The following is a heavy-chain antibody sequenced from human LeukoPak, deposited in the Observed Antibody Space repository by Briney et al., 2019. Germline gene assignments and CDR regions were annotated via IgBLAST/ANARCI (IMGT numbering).Heavy chain of an antibody. Sequence: ASVKVSCKASGYTFTGYYMHWVRQAPGQGLEWMGWINPNSGGTNYAQKFQGRVTMTRDTSISTAYMELSRLRSDDTAVYYCARIPFYYYDSSGYSPIFDYWGQGTLVTVSS. J-gene: IGHJ4*02. D-gene: IGHD3-22*01. V-gene: IGHV1-2*02. CDR1: GYTFTGYY. CDR3: ARIPFYYYDSSGYSPIFDY. CDR2: INPNSGGT.